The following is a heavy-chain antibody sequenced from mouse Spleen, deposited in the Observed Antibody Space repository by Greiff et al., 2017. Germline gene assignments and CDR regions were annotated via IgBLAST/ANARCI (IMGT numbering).Heavy chain of an antibody. CDR3: ARSERLRPFDY. J-gene: IGHJ2*01. D-gene: IGHD2-4*01. Sequence: QVQLKQSGAELARPGASVKLSCKASGYTFTSYGISWVKQRTGQGLEWIGEIYPRSGNTYYNEKFKGKATLTADKSSSTAYMELRSLTSEDSAVYFCARSERLRPFDYWGQGTTLTVSS. CDR2: IYPRSGNT. V-gene: IGHV1-81*01. CDR1: GYTFTSYG.